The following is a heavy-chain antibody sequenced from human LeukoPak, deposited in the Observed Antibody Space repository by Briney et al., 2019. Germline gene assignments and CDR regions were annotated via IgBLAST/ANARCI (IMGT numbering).Heavy chain of an antibody. D-gene: IGHD6-19*01. CDR3: ARDLYSSGWPPIPDY. Sequence: GASVKVSCKASGYTFTSYDINWVRQATGQGLEWMGWMNPNSGNTGYAQKFQGRVTMTTDTSTSTAYMELRSLRSDDTAVYYCARDLYSSGWPPIPDYWGQGTLVTVSS. CDR1: GYTFTSYD. J-gene: IGHJ4*02. V-gene: IGHV1-8*01. CDR2: MNPNSGNT.